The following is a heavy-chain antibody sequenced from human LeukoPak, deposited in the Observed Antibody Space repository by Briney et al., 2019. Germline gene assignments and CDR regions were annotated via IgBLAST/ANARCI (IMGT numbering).Heavy chain of an antibody. Sequence: ASVKVSCKASGYTFTSYYMHWVRQAPGQGLEWMGWINPNSGGTNYAQKFQGRVTMTRDTSISTAYMELSRLRSEDTAVYYCPRAPSGEGFGGRRTYAFDISGQGAMVTVSS. D-gene: IGHD3-10*01. CDR1: GYTFTSYY. CDR3: PRAPSGEGFGGRRTYAFDI. J-gene: IGHJ3*02. V-gene: IGHV1-2*02. CDR2: INPNSGGT.